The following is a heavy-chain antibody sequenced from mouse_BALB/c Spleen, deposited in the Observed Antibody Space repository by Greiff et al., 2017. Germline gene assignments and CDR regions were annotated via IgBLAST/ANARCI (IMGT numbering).Heavy chain of an antibody. V-gene: IGHV2-5-1*01. CDR1: GFSLTSYG. D-gene: IGHD1-1*01. Sequence: QVQLQQSGPSLVQPSQSLSITCTVSGFSLTSYGVHWVRQSPGKGLEWLGVIWRGGSTDYNAAFMSRLSITKDNSKSQVFFKMNSLQTDDTAMYYCARDYGSSGGYAMDYWGQGTSVTVSS. CDR3: ARDYGSSGGYAMDY. J-gene: IGHJ4*01. CDR2: IWRGGST.